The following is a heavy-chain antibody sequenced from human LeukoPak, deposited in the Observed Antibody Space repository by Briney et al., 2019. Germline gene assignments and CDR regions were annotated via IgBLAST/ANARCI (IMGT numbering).Heavy chain of an antibody. CDR2: INHSGST. V-gene: IGHV4-34*01. CDR1: GGSFSGYY. J-gene: IGHJ4*02. CDR3: ASATYGEMVY. Sequence: PSETLSLTCAVYGGSFSGYYRSWIRQPPGEGLEWIGEINHSGSTNYNPSLKSRVTISVDTSKNQFSLKLSSVTAADTAVYYCASATYGEMVYWGQGSLVTVSS. D-gene: IGHD4-17*01.